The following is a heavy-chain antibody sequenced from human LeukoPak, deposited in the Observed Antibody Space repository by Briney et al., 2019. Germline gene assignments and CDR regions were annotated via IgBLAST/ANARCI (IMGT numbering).Heavy chain of an antibody. CDR3: GRKNYGSNRWFDP. J-gene: IGHJ5*02. CDR2: MNPNSGNT. D-gene: IGHD4/OR15-4a*01. V-gene: IGHV1-8*01. CDR1: RYTFTSYD. Sequence: GASVKVSCKASRYTFTSYDINWVRQATGQGLEWMGWMNPNSGNTGYAQKFQGRVTMTRNTSISTAYMELSSLRSEDTAVYYCGRKNYGSNRWFDPWGQGTLVTVSS.